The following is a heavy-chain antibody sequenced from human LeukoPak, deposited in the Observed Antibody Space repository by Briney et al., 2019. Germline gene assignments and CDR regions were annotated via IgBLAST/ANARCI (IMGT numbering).Heavy chain of an antibody. V-gene: IGHV3-43D*03. Sequence: PGGSLRLSCAASGFTFDDYAMHWVRQAPGKGLEWVSLISWDGGSTYYADSVKGRFTISRDNSKNSLYLQMNSPRAEDTALYYCAILVVYSGSYRGRTAAGVPPPDYWGQGTLVTVSS. D-gene: IGHD6-13*01. CDR3: AILVVYSGSYRGRTAAGVPPPDY. CDR2: ISWDGGST. CDR1: GFTFDDYA. J-gene: IGHJ4*02.